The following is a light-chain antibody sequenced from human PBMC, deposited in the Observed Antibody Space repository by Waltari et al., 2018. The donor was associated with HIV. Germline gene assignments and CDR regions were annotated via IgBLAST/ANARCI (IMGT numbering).Light chain of an antibody. Sequence: DIPMTQHPSTPSASVAERVTNTFRASQSISSWLAWYHQKPGKAPKLLIYKASSLESGVPSRFSGSGSGTEVTLTISSLQPDDFATYYCQQYNSYPYTFGQGTKLEIK. CDR1: QSISSW. CDR3: QQYNSYPYT. CDR2: KAS. V-gene: IGKV1-5*03. J-gene: IGKJ2*01.